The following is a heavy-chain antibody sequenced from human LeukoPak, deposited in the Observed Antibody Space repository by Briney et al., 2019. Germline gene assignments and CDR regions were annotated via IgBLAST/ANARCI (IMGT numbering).Heavy chain of an antibody. CDR2: INHSGST. CDR3: ARGGVVLYYYYYYMDV. Sequence: SETLSLTCAVYGGSFSGYYWSWIRQPPGKGLEWIGEINHSGSTNYNPSLKSRVTISVDTSKNQFSLKLSSVTAADTAVYYCARGGVVLYYYYYYMDVWGKGTTVTVSS. CDR1: GGSFSGYY. D-gene: IGHD2-2*01. V-gene: IGHV4-34*01. J-gene: IGHJ6*03.